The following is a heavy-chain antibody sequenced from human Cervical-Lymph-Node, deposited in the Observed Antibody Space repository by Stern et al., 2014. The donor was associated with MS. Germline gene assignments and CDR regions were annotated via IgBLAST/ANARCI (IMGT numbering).Heavy chain of an antibody. J-gene: IGHJ4*02. V-gene: IGHV2-5*02. CDR3: AHRTAGPFDY. CDR1: GFSLSTSGLG. CDR2: TDWDDQK. Sequence: QVTLKESGPALVKPTQTLTLTCTFSGFSLSTSGLGVGWIRQPPGEALEWPAYTDWDDQKRYSPSLKSRLTITKDTSKNQVVLTLTNVDPVDTATYYCAHRTAGPFDYWGQGTLVTVSS.